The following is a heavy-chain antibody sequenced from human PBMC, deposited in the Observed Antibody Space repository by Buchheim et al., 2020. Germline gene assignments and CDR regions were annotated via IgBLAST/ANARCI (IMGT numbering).Heavy chain of an antibody. J-gene: IGHJ5*02. Sequence: EVQLLEAGGGLVQPGGSLRLSCAASGLTFSSYAMSWVRQAPGKGLEWVSYISGNGAGTSYADYVRGRFTISSGKSKNTMYPQMNNRRAEDTAIYSCAKQRGAGYHDFGSGYQTWGRVTL. CDR1: GLTFSSYA. CDR2: ISGNGAGT. D-gene: IGHD3-3*01. V-gene: IGHV3-23*01. CDR3: AKQRGAGYHDFGSGYQT.